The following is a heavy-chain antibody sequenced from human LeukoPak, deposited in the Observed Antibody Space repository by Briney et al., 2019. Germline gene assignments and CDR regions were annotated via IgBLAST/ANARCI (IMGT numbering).Heavy chain of an antibody. CDR3: AKDRYSGLNTIDY. CDR2: IRSDGSAP. V-gene: IGHV3-74*01. CDR1: GFTFSEHW. Sequence: GGSLRLSCAVSGFTFSEHWMHWVRQAPGKGLEWVSRIRSDGSAPRYADSVKGRFTISRDNSKSTLYLQMNSLRAEDTAVYYCAKDRYSGLNTIDYWGQGTLVTVSS. J-gene: IGHJ4*02. D-gene: IGHD6-13*01.